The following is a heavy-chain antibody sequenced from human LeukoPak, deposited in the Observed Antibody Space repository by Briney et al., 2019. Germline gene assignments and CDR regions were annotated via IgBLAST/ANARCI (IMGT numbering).Heavy chain of an antibody. Sequence: PGGSLRLSCAASGFTFSDFYMSWIRQAPGKGLEWISYISSSGSSIYYADSVRGRFTISRDNAKNSLYLQMNTLRAEDTAVYYCVRDLSTSSEDWWDYWGQGTLVTVSS. J-gene: IGHJ4*02. D-gene: IGHD6-13*01. CDR2: ISSSGSSI. CDR1: GFTFSDFY. V-gene: IGHV3-11*01. CDR3: VRDLSTSSEDWWDY.